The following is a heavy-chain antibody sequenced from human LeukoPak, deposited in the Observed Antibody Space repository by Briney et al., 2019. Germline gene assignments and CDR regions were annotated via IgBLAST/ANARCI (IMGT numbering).Heavy chain of an antibody. Sequence: GGSLRLSCAASGFTFSSYAMSWVRQAPGKGLEWVSAISGSGGSTYYADSVKGRFTISRDNSKNTLYLQMNSLRAEDTAVYYCARVPSWHIVVVPAAIGPYYFDYWGQGTLVTVSS. D-gene: IGHD2-2*01. V-gene: IGHV3-23*01. CDR3: ARVPSWHIVVVPAAIGPYYFDY. J-gene: IGHJ4*02. CDR2: ISGSGGST. CDR1: GFTFSSYA.